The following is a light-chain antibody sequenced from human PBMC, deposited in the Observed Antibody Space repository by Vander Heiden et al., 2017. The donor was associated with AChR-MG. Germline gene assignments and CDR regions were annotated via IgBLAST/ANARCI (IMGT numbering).Light chain of an antibody. Sequence: QSALTQPASVSGSPGQSITISCTGTNSDIGGYKYVSWYQHHPGKAPKLMSYDVSNRPSGISNRFSGSKSGNTASLTISGLQAGDEADYYCSSYTSSGTLEVFGTGTKVTVL. CDR1: NSDIGGYKY. CDR2: DVS. J-gene: IGLJ1*01. CDR3: SSYTSSGTLEV. V-gene: IGLV2-14*03.